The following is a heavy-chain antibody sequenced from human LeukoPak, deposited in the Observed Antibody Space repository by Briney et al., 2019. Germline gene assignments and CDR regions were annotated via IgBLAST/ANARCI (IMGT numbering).Heavy chain of an antibody. J-gene: IGHJ5*02. Sequence: PAETLSLTCTVSCGFMTSYYWRWIRHPPGKGLECLAWMYSSGKTSYNPSLNSPLTISINTSKNQFSLKLSSVTATQTPLYSCARPAIHRYCTGGLCYYDRPYNWFDPWGQGTLVTVSS. CDR2: MYSSGKT. D-gene: IGHD2-8*02. CDR3: ARPAIHRYCTGGLCYYDRPYNWFDP. V-gene: IGHV4-59*08. CDR1: CGFMTSYY.